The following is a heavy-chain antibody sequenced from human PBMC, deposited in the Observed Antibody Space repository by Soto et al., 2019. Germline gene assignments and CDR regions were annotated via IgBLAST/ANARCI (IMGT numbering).Heavy chain of an antibody. Sequence: QVQLPESGPGLVKPSQTLSLTCTVSGASLSSAAYYWSWIRQPPGKGLEWIGYIYYSGSTFYNPSLMSRVTMSVDTSKNQFSLNRRAGNAADTAVYYCAPLVASPGTFYFDYWGQGTLVTVSS. CDR3: APLVASPGTFYFDY. CDR1: GASLSSAAYY. D-gene: IGHD2-21*01. V-gene: IGHV4-30-4*01. CDR2: IYYSGST. J-gene: IGHJ4*02.